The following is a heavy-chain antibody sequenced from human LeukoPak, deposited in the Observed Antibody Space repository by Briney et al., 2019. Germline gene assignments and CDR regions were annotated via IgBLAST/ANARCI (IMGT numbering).Heavy chain of an antibody. CDR3: ARGSRRNLLYFFDL. D-gene: IGHD1-14*01. Sequence: ASVKVSCKASGYTFTSCDINWVRQATGQGLEWMGWMNPNSGITGYARKFQGRVTMTRNTSISTTYMELSSLRSEDTAVYYCARGSRRNLLYFFDLWGQGTLVTVSS. CDR1: GYTFTSCD. J-gene: IGHJ4*02. CDR2: MNPNSGIT. V-gene: IGHV1-8*01.